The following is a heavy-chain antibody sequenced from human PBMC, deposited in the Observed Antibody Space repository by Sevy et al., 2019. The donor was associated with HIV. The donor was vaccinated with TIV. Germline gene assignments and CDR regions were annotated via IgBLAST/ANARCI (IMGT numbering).Heavy chain of an antibody. V-gene: IGHV4-34*01. CDR1: GGSFSGYY. CDR2: INHSGST. CDR3: ARGPAGTYYYYYYGMDV. D-gene: IGHD1-26*01. Sequence: SETLSLTCAVYGGSFSGYYWSWIRQPPGKGLEWIGEINHSGSTNYNLSLKSRVTISVDTSKNQFSLKLSSVTAADTAVYYCARGPAGTYYYYYYGMDVWGQGTTVTVSS. J-gene: IGHJ6*02.